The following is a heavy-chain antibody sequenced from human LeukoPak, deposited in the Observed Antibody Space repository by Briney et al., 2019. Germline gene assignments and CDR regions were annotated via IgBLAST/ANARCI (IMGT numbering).Heavy chain of an antibody. Sequence: GGSPTLVSPSFEFTLGTCGESGYRQVPGEGLKWVSAISGSGGSTYYADSVKGRFTISRDNSKNTLYLQMNSLRAEDTAVYYCAELGITMIGGVWGKGTTVTISS. CDR1: EFTLGTCG. V-gene: IGHV3-23*01. D-gene: IGHD3-10*02. J-gene: IGHJ6*04. CDR3: AELGITMIGGV. CDR2: ISGSGGST.